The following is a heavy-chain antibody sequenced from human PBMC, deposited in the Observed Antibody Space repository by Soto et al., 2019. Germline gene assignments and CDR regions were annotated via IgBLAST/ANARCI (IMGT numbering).Heavy chain of an antibody. CDR1: GFTFADYA. Sequence: EVQLVESGGGLVQPGRSLRLSCAASGFTFADYAMHWVRQAPGKGLEWVSGISWNSGSIGYADSVKGRFTISRDNAKNSLYLQMNSLRAEDTDLYYCAKSPSYYGDFDYWGQGTLVTVSS. J-gene: IGHJ4*02. D-gene: IGHD4-17*01. CDR3: AKSPSYYGDFDY. CDR2: ISWNSGSI. V-gene: IGHV3-9*01.